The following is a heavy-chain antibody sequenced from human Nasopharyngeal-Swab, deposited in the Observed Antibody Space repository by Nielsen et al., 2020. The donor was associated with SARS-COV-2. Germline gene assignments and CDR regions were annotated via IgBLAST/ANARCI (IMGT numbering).Heavy chain of an antibody. J-gene: IGHJ6*02. D-gene: IGHD2-2*01. CDR3: AKGDVVVPAAIYYYYYGMDV. Sequence: SETLSLTCAVYGGSFSGYYWSWIRQPPGKGLEWIGEINHSGSTNYNPSPKSRVTISVDTSKNQFSLKLSSVTAADTAVYYCAKGDVVVPAAIYYYYYGMDVWGQGTTVTVSS. V-gene: IGHV4-34*01. CDR2: INHSGST. CDR1: GGSFSGYY.